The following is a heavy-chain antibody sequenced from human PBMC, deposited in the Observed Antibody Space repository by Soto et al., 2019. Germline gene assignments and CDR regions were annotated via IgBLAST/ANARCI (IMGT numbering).Heavy chain of an antibody. CDR1: GFTFISYG. J-gene: IGHJ4*02. CDR3: AKDGGYCSGGSCYGSFDY. V-gene: IGHV3-30*18. CDR2: ISYDGSNK. Sequence: LRLSCAASGFTFISYGMHWVRQAPGKGLEWVAVISYDGSNKYYADSVKGRFTISRDNSKNTLYLQMNSLRAEDTAVYYCAKDGGYCSGGSCYGSFDYWGQGTLVTVSS. D-gene: IGHD2-15*01.